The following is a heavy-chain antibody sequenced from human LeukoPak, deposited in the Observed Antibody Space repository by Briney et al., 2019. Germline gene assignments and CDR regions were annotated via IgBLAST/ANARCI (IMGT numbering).Heavy chain of an antibody. J-gene: IGHJ4*02. CDR1: GFTFSSYA. D-gene: IGHD6-13*01. CDR3: AKEGRIAAGTGDYFDY. Sequence: AGGSLRLSCAASGFTFSSYAMSWVRQAPGKGLEGVSGISANGDTTKYADSVKGRFTISRDNANNTVLLQMNSLRADDTAVYYCAKEGRIAAGTGDYFDYWGQGTLVTVSS. CDR2: ISANGDTT. V-gene: IGHV3-23*01.